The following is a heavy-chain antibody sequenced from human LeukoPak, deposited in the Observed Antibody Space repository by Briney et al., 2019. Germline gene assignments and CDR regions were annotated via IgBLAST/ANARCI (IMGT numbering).Heavy chain of an antibody. J-gene: IGHJ4*02. CDR3: ARGGTYSMAIDY. V-gene: IGHV1-46*01. CDR2: INPSGGST. Sequence: ASVKVSCKASGYTFTSYYMHWVRQAPGQGLEWMGIINPSGGSTSYAQNFQGRVTIAADESTTTVSMELSSLRSEDTAFYYCARGGTYSMAIDYWGQGTLVTVSS. D-gene: IGHD1-26*01. CDR1: GYTFTSYY.